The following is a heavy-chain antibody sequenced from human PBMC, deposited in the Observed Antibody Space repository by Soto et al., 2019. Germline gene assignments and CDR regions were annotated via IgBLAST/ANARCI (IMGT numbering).Heavy chain of an antibody. J-gene: IGHJ6*02. CDR1: GFTFSSYW. D-gene: IGHD3-10*01. CDR3: ARDPTYITMVRGVINYYYYGMDV. V-gene: IGHV3-7*03. Sequence: GGSLRLSCAASGFTFSSYWMSWVRQAPGKGLEWVANIKQDGSEKYYVDSVKGRFTISRDNAKNSLYLQMNSLRAEDTAVYYCARDPTYITMVRGVINYYYYGMDVWGQGTTVTVSS. CDR2: IKQDGSEK.